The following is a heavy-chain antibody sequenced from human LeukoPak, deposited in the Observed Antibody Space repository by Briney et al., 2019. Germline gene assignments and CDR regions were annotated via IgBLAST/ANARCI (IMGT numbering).Heavy chain of an antibody. CDR2: ISTVGSST. D-gene: IGHD6-6*01. Sequence: GGSLRLSCAASGFTFSSYWMHWVRQAPGKGLVWVSRISTVGSSTNSADSVKGRFTISRDNAKNTLYLQMNSLRAEDTAVYYCVREYSSSSGRAFDIWGQGTMVTVSP. J-gene: IGHJ3*02. CDR1: GFTFSSYW. V-gene: IGHV3-74*01. CDR3: VREYSSSSGRAFDI.